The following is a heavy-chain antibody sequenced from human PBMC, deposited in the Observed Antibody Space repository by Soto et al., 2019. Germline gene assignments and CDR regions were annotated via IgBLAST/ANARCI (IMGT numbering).Heavy chain of an antibody. CDR1: GGTFSSYA. Sequence: QVQLVQSGAEVKKPGSSVKVSCKASGGTFSSYAISWVRQAPGQGLEWMGGIIPIFGTANDAQQFQGRVTITADESTSTADMELSSPRSEDTAVYYCASVSGYCSGGSCYFGYWGQGTLVTVSS. J-gene: IGHJ4*03. D-gene: IGHD2-15*01. V-gene: IGHV1-69*12. CDR2: IIPIFGTA. CDR3: ASVSGYCSGGSCYFGY.